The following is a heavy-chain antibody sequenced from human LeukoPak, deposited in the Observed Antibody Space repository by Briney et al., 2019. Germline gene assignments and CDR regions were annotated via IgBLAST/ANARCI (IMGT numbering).Heavy chain of an antibody. CDR3: ARLNSSALDY. V-gene: IGHV3-21*01. Sequence: GGSLRLSCATSGFTFSSYSMNWVRQAPGKGLEWVSSISSSSSYIYYADSVKGRFTISRDNAKNSLYLQMNSLRAEDTAVYYCARLNSSALDYWGQGTLVTVSS. J-gene: IGHJ4*02. CDR1: GFTFSSYS. CDR2: ISSSSSYI. D-gene: IGHD6-19*01.